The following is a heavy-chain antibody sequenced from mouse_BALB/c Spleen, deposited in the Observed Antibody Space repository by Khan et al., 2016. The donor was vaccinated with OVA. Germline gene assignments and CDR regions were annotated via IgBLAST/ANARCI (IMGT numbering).Heavy chain of an antibody. CDR2: ISSGSSTI. CDR3: ARSGGNFHWYFDV. CDR1: GFTFSSFG. Sequence: EVQLQESGGGLVQPGGSRKLSCAASGFTFSSFGMHWVRQAPKKGLEWVAYISSGSSTIYYVDTVKGRFTISRDSPKNTLFLQMTSLRSDDTARYYSARSGGNFHWYFDVWGAGTSVTVSS. D-gene: IGHD2-1*01. V-gene: IGHV5-17*02. J-gene: IGHJ1*01.